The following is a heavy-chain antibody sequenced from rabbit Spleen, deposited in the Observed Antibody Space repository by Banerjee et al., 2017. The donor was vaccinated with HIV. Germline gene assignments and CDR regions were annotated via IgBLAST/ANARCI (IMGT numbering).Heavy chain of an antibody. CDR2: IDGSSSGFT. CDR3: ARDYDASKWNYFDL. D-gene: IGHD4-2*01. Sequence: QSLEESGGDLVKPGASLTLTCTASGFSFSSNDYMCWVRQAPGKGLEWISCIDGSSSGFTYSATWAKGRFTISKTSSTTVTLQMTSLTVADTATYFCARDYDASKWNYFDLWGPGTLVTVS. CDR1: GFSFSSNDY. J-gene: IGHJ4*01. V-gene: IGHV1S40*01.